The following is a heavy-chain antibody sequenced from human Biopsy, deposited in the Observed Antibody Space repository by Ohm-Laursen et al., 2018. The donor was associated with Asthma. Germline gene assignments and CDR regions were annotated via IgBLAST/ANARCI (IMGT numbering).Heavy chain of an antibody. CDR1: YGSITSGGYY. CDR3: ARLRIRPYYFDY. V-gene: IGHV4-39*01. D-gene: IGHD2-15*01. CDR2: IYYGGST. Sequence: SDTLSLTCTVSYGSITSGGYYWTWIRQHPGKGLEWIGNIYYGGSTYYSPSLKSRITISVDTSKRQFSLKLSSVTAADTAVYYCARLRIRPYYFDYWGRGTLVTVSS. J-gene: IGHJ4*02.